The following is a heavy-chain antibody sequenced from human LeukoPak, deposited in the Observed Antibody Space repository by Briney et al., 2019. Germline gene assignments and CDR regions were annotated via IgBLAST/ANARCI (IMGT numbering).Heavy chain of an antibody. CDR1: GFTFSSYA. CDR2: ISGSGGST. D-gene: IGHD2-15*01. J-gene: IGHJ4*02. V-gene: IGHV3-23*01. CDR3: ATPLVAVYRTSNVY. Sequence: GGSLRLSCAASGFTFSSYAMSWVRQAPGKGLGWVSAISGSGGSTYYADSVKGRFTISRDNSKNTLYLQMTSLRAEDTGVYFCATPLVAVYRTSNVYWGQGSPASASS.